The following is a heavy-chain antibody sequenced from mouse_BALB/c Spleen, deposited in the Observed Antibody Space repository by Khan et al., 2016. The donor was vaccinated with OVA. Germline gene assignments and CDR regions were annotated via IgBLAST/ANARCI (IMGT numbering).Heavy chain of an antibody. CDR2: IYPGNVNT. D-gene: IGHD2-4*01. V-gene: IGHV1S56*01. J-gene: IGHJ4*01. CDR3: ARDDYFVGDAMDY. CDR1: GYAFTTYY. Sequence: QVQLQQSGPELVKPGASVRISCKASGYAFTTYYIHWVKQRPGQELEWIGWIYPGNVNTKYNEKFKGKAILTVDKSSSTVYMQLISLTSEDSAVYFCARDDYFVGDAMDYWGQGTSVTVSS.